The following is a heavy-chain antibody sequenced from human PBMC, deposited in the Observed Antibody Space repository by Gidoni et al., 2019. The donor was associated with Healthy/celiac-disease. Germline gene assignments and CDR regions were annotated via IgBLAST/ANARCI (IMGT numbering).Heavy chain of an antibody. V-gene: IGHV3-53*01. CDR3: ARGGYCSGGSCYIYFDY. D-gene: IGHD2-15*01. CDR1: GFTVRSNY. Sequence: EVQLVESGGGLIQPGGSLRLSCAASGFTVRSNYMSWVRQAPGKGLEWVSVIYSGGSTYYADSVKGRFTISRDNSKNTLYLQMNSLRAEDTAVYYCARGGYCSGGSCYIYFDYWGQGTLVTVSS. CDR2: IYSGGST. J-gene: IGHJ4*02.